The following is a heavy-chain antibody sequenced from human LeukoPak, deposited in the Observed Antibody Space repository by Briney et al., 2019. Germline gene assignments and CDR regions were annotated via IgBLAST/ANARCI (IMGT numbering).Heavy chain of an antibody. Sequence: PGGSLRLFCAASGFTFSSFGKHWGRQAPGKGVGGGAFISYDGSTKYYADSVKGRFTISRDNSKNTLYLQMNSLRVEDTAVYYCARVGGVTPFFYFDFWGQGTLVTVSS. D-gene: IGHD1-26*01. CDR3: ARVGGVTPFFYFDF. J-gene: IGHJ4*02. V-gene: IGHV3-30*04. CDR1: GFTFSSFG. CDR2: ISYDGSTK.